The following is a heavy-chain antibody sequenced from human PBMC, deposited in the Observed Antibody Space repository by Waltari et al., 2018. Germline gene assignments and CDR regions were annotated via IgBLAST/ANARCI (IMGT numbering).Heavy chain of an antibody. CDR2: ISKTSSSI. V-gene: IGHV3-21*01. Sequence: EVQLVESGGGLVKPGGSLRLSCAASGFSFSSYSMNWVRQAPGKVLEWVSSISKTSSSIYYADSVKGRFTISRDNAKNSLYLQMNSLRAEDSAVYYCARDPGEYDNWGQGTLVTVSS. D-gene: IGHD1-26*01. J-gene: IGHJ4*02. CDR3: ARDPGEYDN. CDR1: GFSFSSYS.